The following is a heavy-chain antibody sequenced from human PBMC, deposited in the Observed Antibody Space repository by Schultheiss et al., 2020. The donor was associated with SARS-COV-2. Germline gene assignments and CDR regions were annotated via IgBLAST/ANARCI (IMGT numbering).Heavy chain of an antibody. J-gene: IGHJ4*02. CDR3: ARDRDWGFGPPHGY. CDR1: GFTFSSYE. D-gene: IGHD7-27*01. CDR2: ISSSGSTI. V-gene: IGHV3-48*03. Sequence: GGSLRLSCAASGFTFSSYEMNWVRQAPGKGLEWVSYISSSGSTIYYADSVKGRFTISRDNAKNSLYLQMNSLRAEDTAVYYCARDRDWGFGPPHGYWGQGTLVTVSS.